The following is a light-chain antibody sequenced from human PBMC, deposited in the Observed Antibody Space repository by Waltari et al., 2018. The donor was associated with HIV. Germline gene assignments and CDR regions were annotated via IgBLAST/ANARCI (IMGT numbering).Light chain of an antibody. V-gene: IGLV1-51*01. J-gene: IGLJ3*02. Sequence: QSVLTQPPSVSAAPGQRVPISCSGSSSYIGSNDVSRYQQLPGTAPKLLIFDNYKRPSGIPDRFSGSKSGTSATLGITGLQTGDEADYYCGTWDSGLSAVVFGGGTKLTVL. CDR1: SSYIGSND. CDR2: DNY. CDR3: GTWDSGLSAVV.